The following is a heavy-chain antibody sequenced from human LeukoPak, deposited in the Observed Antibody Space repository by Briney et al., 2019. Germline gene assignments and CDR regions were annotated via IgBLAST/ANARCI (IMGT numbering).Heavy chain of an antibody. CDR3: ATPLPQLELRNYYYYYGMDV. V-gene: IGHV1-69*04. CDR2: IIPILGIA. D-gene: IGHD1-7*01. Sequence: SVKVSCKASGGTFSSYAISWVRQAPGQGLEWMGRIIPILGIANYAQKFQGRVTITADKSTSTAYMELSSLRSEDTAVCYCATPLPQLELRNYYYYYGMDVWGQGTTVTVSS. J-gene: IGHJ6*02. CDR1: GGTFSSYA.